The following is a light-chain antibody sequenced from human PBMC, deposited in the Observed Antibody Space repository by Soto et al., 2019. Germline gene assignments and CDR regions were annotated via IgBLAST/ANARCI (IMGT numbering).Light chain of an antibody. J-gene: IGKJ1*01. CDR3: QQYSASPRT. V-gene: IGKV3-20*01. CDR2: SAS. Sequence: DICTLSCSASQTVSGNYLAWYHQKPGKAPRLLIHSASSRATGIPDRFSASGTGTDFTLTISRLEPEDFEVYYCQQYSASPRTFGQGTKVDIK. CDR1: QTVSGNY.